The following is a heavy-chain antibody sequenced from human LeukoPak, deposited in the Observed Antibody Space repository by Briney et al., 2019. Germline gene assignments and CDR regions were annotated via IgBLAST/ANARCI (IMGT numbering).Heavy chain of an antibody. V-gene: IGHV3-30*04. CDR2: ISYDGSNQ. Sequence: GGSLRLSCAASGFTFSSYAMHWVRQAPGKGLEWVAVISYDGSNQYYADSVKGRFTISRDNSKNTLYLQMNSLRPEDTAVYYCAKGADYGDYNPYDYWGQGTLVTVSS. CDR3: AKGADYGDYNPYDY. CDR1: GFTFSSYA. J-gene: IGHJ4*02. D-gene: IGHD4-17*01.